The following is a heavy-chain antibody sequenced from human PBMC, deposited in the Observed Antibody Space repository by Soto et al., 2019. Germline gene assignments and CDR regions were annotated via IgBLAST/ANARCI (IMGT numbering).Heavy chain of an antibody. CDR3: ARGYTNWNSWYNWCDP. J-gene: IGHJ5*02. CDR2: IYYSGST. Sequence: QLQLQESGPGLVKPSETLSLTCTVSGGSISSSSYYWGWIRQPPGKGLEWIGGIYYSGSTYYNPSLNGRVTISVDTAKNQFSLELSSVTAADTAVYYWARGYTNWNSWYNWCDPWGQGTLVTVSS. D-gene: IGHD1-1*01. CDR1: GGSISSSSYY. V-gene: IGHV4-39*01.